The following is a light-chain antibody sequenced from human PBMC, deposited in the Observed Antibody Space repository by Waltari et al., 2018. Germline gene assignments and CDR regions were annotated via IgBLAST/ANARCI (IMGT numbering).Light chain of an antibody. Sequence: QSALTQPPSASGSPGQSVTISCTGTSSDVGDYVSWYQQHPGKAPKRMISEVTKRPSGVPARFSSSKSGNTASLTVSGLQAEDEADYYCSSYAGSNNLVFGGGTKLTVL. CDR3: SSYAGSNNLV. J-gene: IGLJ2*01. CDR2: EVT. CDR1: SSDVGDY. V-gene: IGLV2-8*01.